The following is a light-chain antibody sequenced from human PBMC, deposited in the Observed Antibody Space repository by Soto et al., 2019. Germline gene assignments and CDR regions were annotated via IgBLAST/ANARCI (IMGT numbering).Light chain of an antibody. CDR2: TAS. Sequence: IELTQSPSFLSASVGDRVTITCRASQGISTYLAWYQQRPGKAPKLLIHTASTLQSGVPSRFSGSGSGTEFTLTISSLQPDDFATYYCQQYNSYSSTFGQGTKVDIK. J-gene: IGKJ1*01. CDR3: QQYNSYSST. V-gene: IGKV1-9*01. CDR1: QGISTY.